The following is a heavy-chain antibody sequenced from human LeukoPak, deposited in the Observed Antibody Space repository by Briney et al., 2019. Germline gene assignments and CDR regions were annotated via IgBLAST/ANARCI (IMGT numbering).Heavy chain of an antibody. CDR3: AKDLGGRGPYYYYYMDV. V-gene: IGHV3-23*01. CDR2: ISGSGGST. CDR1: GFTFSSYG. Sequence: GGSLRLSCAASGFTFSSYGMSWVRQAPGKGLEWVLAISGSGGSTYYADSVKGRFTISRDNSKNTLYLQMNSLRAEDTAVYYCAKDLGGRGPYYYYYMDVWGKGTTVTISS. D-gene: IGHD3-16*01. J-gene: IGHJ6*03.